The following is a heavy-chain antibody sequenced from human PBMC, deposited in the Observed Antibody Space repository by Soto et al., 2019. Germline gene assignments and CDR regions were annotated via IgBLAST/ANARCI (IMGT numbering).Heavy chain of an antibody. CDR3: VKFPVITASYYYQDMDV. CDR2: ISGSGIST. Sequence: SGGSLRLSCAASGFTFSTYPMNWVRQAPGKGLGWVSGISGSGISTFYVDTVKGRFTISRDNSKNTVFLQINSLRAEDTAIYYCVKFPVITASYYYQDMDVWGQGTTVTVSS. V-gene: IGHV3-23*01. D-gene: IGHD4-4*01. CDR1: GFTFSTYP. J-gene: IGHJ6*03.